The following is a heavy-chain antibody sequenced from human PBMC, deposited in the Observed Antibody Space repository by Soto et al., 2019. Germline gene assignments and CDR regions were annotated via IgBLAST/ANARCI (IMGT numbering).Heavy chain of an antibody. CDR1: GGSFSGYY. CDR3: ARGVVAAAGTKGALDY. D-gene: IGHD6-13*01. CDR2: INHSGST. J-gene: IGHJ4*02. V-gene: IGHV4-34*01. Sequence: SETLSLTCAVYGGSFSGYYWSWIRQPPGKGLEWIGEINHSGSTNYNPSLKSRVTISVDTSKNQFSLKLSSVTAADTAVYYCARGVVAAAGTKGALDYWGQGTLVTVSS.